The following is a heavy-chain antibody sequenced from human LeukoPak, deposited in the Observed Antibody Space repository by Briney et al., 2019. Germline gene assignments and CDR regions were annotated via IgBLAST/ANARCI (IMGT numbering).Heavy chain of an antibody. CDR3: ARTMTQNPWGGDWFDP. D-gene: IGHD3-16*01. J-gene: IGHJ5*02. CDR1: GYTFTGYY. Sequence: GASVKVSCKASGYTFTGYYMHWVRQAPGQGLEWMGWINPNSGGTNYAQKFQGRVTITADKSTSTAYMELSSLRSEDTAVYYCARTMTQNPWGGDWFDPWGQGTLVTVSS. CDR2: INPNSGGT. V-gene: IGHV1-2*02.